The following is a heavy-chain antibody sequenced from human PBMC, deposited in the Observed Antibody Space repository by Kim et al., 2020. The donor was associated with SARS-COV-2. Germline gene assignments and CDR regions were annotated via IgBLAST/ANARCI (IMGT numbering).Heavy chain of an antibody. D-gene: IGHD3-3*01. J-gene: IGHJ3*02. CDR3: ARDAKDFQDAFDI. Sequence: YAQKFQGKVTITADESTSTVYREWSSLRFDDTAVYYCARDAKDFQDAFDIWGQGTMVTVSS. V-gene: IGHV1-69*01.